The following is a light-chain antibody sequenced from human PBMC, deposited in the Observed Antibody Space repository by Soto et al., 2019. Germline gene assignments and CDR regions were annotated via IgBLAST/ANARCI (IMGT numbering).Light chain of an antibody. CDR1: QGISTY. CDR2: GAF. Sequence: DIPMTQSPSSLSASVGDRVTITCRASQGISTYLAWYQQKPGKPPNLLIYGAFTLQSGVPSRFSGSGYGTEFTLTISSLQPEDSATYYCQEYNSAPPWTFGQGTKVEIK. J-gene: IGKJ1*01. V-gene: IGKV1-27*01. CDR3: QEYNSAPPWT.